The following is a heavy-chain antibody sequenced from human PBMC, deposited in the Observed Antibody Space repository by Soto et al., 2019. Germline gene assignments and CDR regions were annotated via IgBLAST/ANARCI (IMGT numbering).Heavy chain of an antibody. CDR3: ARDMATVTTRDAFDI. Sequence: PGGSLRLSCAASGFTFSSYAMHWVRQAPGKGLEWVAVISYDGSNKYYADSVKGRFTISRDNSKNTLYLQMNSLRAEDTAVYYCARDMATVTTRDAFDIWGQGTMVTVSS. CDR1: GFTFSSYA. V-gene: IGHV3-30-3*01. J-gene: IGHJ3*02. CDR2: ISYDGSNK. D-gene: IGHD4-17*01.